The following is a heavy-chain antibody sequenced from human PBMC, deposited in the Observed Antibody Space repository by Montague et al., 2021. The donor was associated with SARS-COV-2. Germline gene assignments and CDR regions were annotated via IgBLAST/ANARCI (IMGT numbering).Heavy chain of an antibody. Sequence: SLRLSCAASGFTFSTYAMSWVRQAPGKGLEWVSVIYSGGTRTYYSDSVKGRFTISRDNSQNTLYLQMNSLRAEDTAVYYCAKMSYIVVLPDAMEWYDMDVWGQGTTVTVSS. CDR2: IYSGGTRT. CDR3: AKMSYIVVLPDAMEWYDMDV. V-gene: IGHV3-23*03. CDR1: GFTFSTYA. J-gene: IGHJ6*02. D-gene: IGHD2-2*01.